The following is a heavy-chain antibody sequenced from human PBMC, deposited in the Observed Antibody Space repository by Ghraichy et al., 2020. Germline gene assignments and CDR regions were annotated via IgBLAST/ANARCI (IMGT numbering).Heavy chain of an antibody. Sequence: ASVKVSCKASGYIFTDYYMHWVRQAPGQGLEWMGLINPNSGGTNYAQKFQGRVTMTRDTSISTAYMELSRLRSDDTAMYYCARDRSGSYEYWGQGSLVTVSS. CDR3: ARDRSGSYEY. V-gene: IGHV1-2*02. CDR1: GYIFTDYY. CDR2: INPNSGGT. D-gene: IGHD1-26*01. J-gene: IGHJ4*02.